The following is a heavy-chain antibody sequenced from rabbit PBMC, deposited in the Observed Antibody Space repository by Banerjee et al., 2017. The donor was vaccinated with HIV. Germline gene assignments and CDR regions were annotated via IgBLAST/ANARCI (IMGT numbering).Heavy chain of an antibody. CDR1: GFDFSSYG. D-gene: IGHD4-1*01. J-gene: IGHJ4*01. Sequence: QEQLVESGGGLVQPGGSLKLSCKASGFDFSSYGVSWVRQAPGKGLEWIGYINTDTVYTAYASWAKGRFTISKTSSTTVTLQMTSLTAADTATYFCARRGSDWGDDLWGQGTLVTVS. CDR2: INTDTVYT. V-gene: IGHV1S39*01. CDR3: ARRGSDWGDDL.